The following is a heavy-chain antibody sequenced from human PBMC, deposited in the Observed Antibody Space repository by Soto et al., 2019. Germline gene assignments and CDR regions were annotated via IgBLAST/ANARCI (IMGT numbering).Heavy chain of an antibody. CDR2: IYYTGNT. J-gene: IGHJ3*02. Sequence: QVQLQESGPGLVEPSQTLSLTCTVSGGPISSGVYYWSWIRQHPGKGLEWIGDIYYTGNTYNTPSLKSRVNIAVDTSKIHFALKLSSVTAADTAVYFWASLHTLLSAFDIWGQGTMVTVSS. CDR3: ASLHTLLSAFDI. D-gene: IGHD2-15*01. V-gene: IGHV4-31*03. CDR1: GGPISSGVYY.